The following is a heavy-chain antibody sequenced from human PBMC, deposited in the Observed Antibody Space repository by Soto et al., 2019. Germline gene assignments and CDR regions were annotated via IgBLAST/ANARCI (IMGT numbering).Heavy chain of an antibody. D-gene: IGHD3-3*01. CDR2: IYYSGST. J-gene: IGHJ5*02. CDR1: GGSISSYY. CDR3: ARGTYYDFWSGYYNGGYNWFDP. V-gene: IGHV4-59*01. Sequence: ETLSLTCTVSGGSISSYYWSWIRQPPGKGLEWIGYIYYSGSTNYNPSLKSRVTISVDTSKNQFSLKLSSVTAADTAVYYCARGTYYDFWSGYYNGGYNWFDPWGQGTLVTVSS.